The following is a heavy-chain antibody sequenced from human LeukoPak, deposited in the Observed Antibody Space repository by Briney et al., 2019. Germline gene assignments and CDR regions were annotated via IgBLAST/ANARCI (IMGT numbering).Heavy chain of an antibody. V-gene: IGHV4-39*01. Sequence: SETLSLTCTVSGGSIRSSSSYWGWIRQAPGKGLEWIGSIYYSGSTYYNPSLKSRVTISVDTSKNQFSLKVRSVTAADTAVYYCASLNYYDSSGYYVSDYWGQGTLVTVSS. J-gene: IGHJ4*02. CDR2: IYYSGST. D-gene: IGHD3-22*01. CDR3: ASLNYYDSSGYYVSDY. CDR1: GGSIRSSSSY.